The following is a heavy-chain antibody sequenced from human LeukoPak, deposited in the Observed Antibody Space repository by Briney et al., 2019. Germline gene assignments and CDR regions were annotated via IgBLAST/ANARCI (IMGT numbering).Heavy chain of an antibody. J-gene: IGHJ5*02. CDR1: GFTFSSYW. D-gene: IGHD6-19*01. CDR2: IKQDGSEK. CDR3: ARAGYSSGWGFDP. V-gene: IGHV3-7*05. Sequence: GGSLRLSCAASGFTFSSYWMSWVRQAPGKGLEWVANIKQDGSEKYYVDSVKGRFTVSRDNAKNSLYLQMNSLRAEDTAVYYCARAGYSSGWGFDPWGQGTLVTVSS.